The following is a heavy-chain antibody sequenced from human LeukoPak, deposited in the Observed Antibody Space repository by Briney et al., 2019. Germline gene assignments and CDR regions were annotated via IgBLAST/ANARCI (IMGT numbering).Heavy chain of an antibody. CDR1: GFTFASST. J-gene: IGHJ6*02. CDR3: ARDLNYYGSGPYGLDV. CDR2: MSPDSNYI. V-gene: IGHV3-21*01. D-gene: IGHD3-10*01. Sequence: PGGSLRLSCTASGFTFASSTMNWVRQAPGTGLEWVSSMSPDSNYIYYADSVKGRFTISRDNSKNTLSLQMNSLRAEDSAVYYCARDLNYYGSGPYGLDVWGQGTTVTVSS.